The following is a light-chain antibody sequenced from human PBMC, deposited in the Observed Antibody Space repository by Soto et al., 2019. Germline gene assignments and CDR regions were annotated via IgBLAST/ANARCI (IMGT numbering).Light chain of an antibody. CDR3: QQYTNWPSWT. Sequence: EKVMTQSPATLSMSPGERATLSCRASQNINTYLAWYQQKPGQAPRLLIYGASTRATGIPARFSGSGSGTEFTLTNSSLQSEDFAVYYCQQYTNWPSWTFGQGTKVEIE. CDR2: GAS. V-gene: IGKV3-15*01. CDR1: QNINTY. J-gene: IGKJ1*01.